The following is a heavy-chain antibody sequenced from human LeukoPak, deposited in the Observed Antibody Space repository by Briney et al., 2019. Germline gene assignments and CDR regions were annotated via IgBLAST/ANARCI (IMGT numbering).Heavy chain of an antibody. CDR1: GYAIISGGFS. CDR2: IYHSGST. CDR3: ARVSYDSSGYYLKSFDY. Sequence: PSETLSLTCTVSGYAIISGGFSWNWIRQPPGKGLEWIGYIYHSGSTYYNPSLKSRVTISVDRSKNQFSLKLSSVTAADTAVYYCARVSYDSSGYYLKSFDYWGQGTLVTVSS. D-gene: IGHD3-22*01. V-gene: IGHV4-30-2*01. J-gene: IGHJ4*02.